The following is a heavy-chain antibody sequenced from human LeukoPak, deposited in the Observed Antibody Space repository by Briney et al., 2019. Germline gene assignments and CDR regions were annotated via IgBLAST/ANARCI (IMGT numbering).Heavy chain of an antibody. CDR2: ISYDGSNK. J-gene: IGHJ4*02. CDR1: GFTFSSYG. D-gene: IGHD5-12*01. V-gene: IGHV3-30*03. CDR3: ARDRFRVATTPFDY. Sequence: GRSLRLSCAASGFTFSSYGMHWVRQAPGKGLEWVAVISYDGSNKYYADSVKGRFTISRDNSKNTLYLQMNSLRAEDTAVYYCARDRFRVATTPFDYWGQGTLVTVSS.